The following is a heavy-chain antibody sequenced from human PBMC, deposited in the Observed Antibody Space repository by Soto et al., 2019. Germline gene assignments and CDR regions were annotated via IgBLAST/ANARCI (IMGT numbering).Heavy chain of an antibody. V-gene: IGHV3-21*01. Sequence: GGSLRLSCAASGFTFSSYSMNWVRQAPGKGLEWVSSISSSSSYIYYADSVKGRFTISRDNAKNSLYLQMNSLRAEDTAVYYCARGPQYYYDSNGYPHPNWFDPWGQGTLVTVSS. D-gene: IGHD3-22*01. CDR2: ISSSSSYI. J-gene: IGHJ5*02. CDR1: GFTFSSYS. CDR3: ARGPQYYYDSNGYPHPNWFDP.